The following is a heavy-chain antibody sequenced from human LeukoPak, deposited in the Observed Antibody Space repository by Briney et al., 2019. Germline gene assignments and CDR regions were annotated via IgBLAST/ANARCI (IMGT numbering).Heavy chain of an antibody. Sequence: ASVKVSCKASGYTFTGYYMHWVRQAPGQGLEWMGWINPNSGGTNYAQKFQGWVTMTRDTSISTAYMELSRLRSDDTAVYYCAREYVSNCTNGVCYPYYYYYGMDVWGQGTTVTVSS. D-gene: IGHD2-8*01. V-gene: IGHV1-2*04. CDR2: INPNSGGT. CDR1: GYTFTGYY. CDR3: AREYVSNCTNGVCYPYYYYYGMDV. J-gene: IGHJ6*02.